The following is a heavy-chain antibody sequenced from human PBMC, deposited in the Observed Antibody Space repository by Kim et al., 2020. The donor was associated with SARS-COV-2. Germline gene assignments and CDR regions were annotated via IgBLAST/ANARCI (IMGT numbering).Heavy chain of an antibody. Sequence: SETLSLTCTVSGGSISSSSYYWGWIRQPPGKGLEWIGSIYYSGSTYYNPSLKSRVTISVDTSKNQFSLKLSSVTAADTAVYYCARLGSPPPYGSGYFQHWGQGTLVTVSS. J-gene: IGHJ1*01. CDR2: IYYSGST. V-gene: IGHV4-39*01. D-gene: IGHD6-19*01. CDR1: GGSISSSSYY. CDR3: ARLGSPPPYGSGYFQH.